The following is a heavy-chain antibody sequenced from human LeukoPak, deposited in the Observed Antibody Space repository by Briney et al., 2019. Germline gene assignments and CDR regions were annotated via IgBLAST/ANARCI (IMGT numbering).Heavy chain of an antibody. D-gene: IGHD1-26*01. V-gene: IGHV3-9*01. CDR2: ISWNSGSI. CDR1: GFTFDDYA. CDR3: AKDISFSGTYYFDY. J-gene: IGHJ4*02. Sequence: GGSLRLSCAASGFTFDDYAMHWVRQAPGKGLEWVSGISWNSGSIGYADSVKGRFTISRNNAKNSLYLQMNSLRAGDTALYYCAKDISFSGTYYFDYWGQGTLVTVSS.